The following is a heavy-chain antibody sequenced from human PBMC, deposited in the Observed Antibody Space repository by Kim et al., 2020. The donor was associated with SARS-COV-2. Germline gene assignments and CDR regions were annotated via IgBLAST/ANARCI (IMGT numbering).Heavy chain of an antibody. J-gene: IGHJ6*02. Sequence: YNPSLKSRVTKTGDTSKNQFALKLSSVTAADTAVYYCARSMVRGVKGMDVWGQGTTVTVSS. V-gene: IGHV4-31*02. CDR3: ARSMVRGVKGMDV. D-gene: IGHD3-10*01.